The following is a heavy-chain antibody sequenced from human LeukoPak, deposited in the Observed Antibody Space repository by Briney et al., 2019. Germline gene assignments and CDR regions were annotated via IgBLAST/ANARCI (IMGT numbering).Heavy chain of an antibody. Sequence: GGSLLLTCAASGSTFSTYGRHWVRQPPGKGLEWVAVIWYDGSNKYYADSVRGRFTISRDNFTNTRYLQMNSLRAEDTAVYYCARTSPGGDNAFDIWDQGTMVTVSS. J-gene: IGHJ3*02. CDR2: IWYDGSNK. D-gene: IGHD1-26*01. CDR3: ARTSPGGDNAFDI. V-gene: IGHV3-33*01. CDR1: GSTFSTYG.